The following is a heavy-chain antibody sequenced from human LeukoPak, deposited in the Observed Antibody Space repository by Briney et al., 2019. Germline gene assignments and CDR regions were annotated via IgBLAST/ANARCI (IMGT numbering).Heavy chain of an antibody. V-gene: IGHV1-2*02. D-gene: IGHD1-26*01. Sequence: ASVKVSCKASGYTFTGYYMHWVRQAPGQGLEWMGWINPNSGGTNYAQKFQGRVTMTRDTSISTAYMELSRLRSDDTAVYYCARVWWELPNDAFDIWGQGTMVTVSS. CDR1: GYTFTGYY. J-gene: IGHJ3*02. CDR2: INPNSGGT. CDR3: ARVWWELPNDAFDI.